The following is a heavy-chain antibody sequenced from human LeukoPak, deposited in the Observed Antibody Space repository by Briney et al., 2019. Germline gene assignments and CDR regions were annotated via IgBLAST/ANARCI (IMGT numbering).Heavy chain of an antibody. D-gene: IGHD3-16*02. V-gene: IGHV3-23*01. CDR1: GFTFNSFA. CDR2: ISGSDGTS. Sequence: GGSLRLSCAASGFTFNSFAMNWVRQAPGKGLEWVSSISGSDGTSHYADFVKGRFTISRDNSKNTLYLQMNSLRAEDTAAYYCAKSLGVGGYTRYKGLDQWGQGTL. CDR3: AKSLGVGGYTRYKGLDQ. J-gene: IGHJ4*02.